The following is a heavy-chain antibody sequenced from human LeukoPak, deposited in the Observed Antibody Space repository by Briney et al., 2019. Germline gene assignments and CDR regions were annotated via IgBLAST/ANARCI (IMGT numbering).Heavy chain of an antibody. Sequence: SETLSLTCTVSGGSISSSSYYWGWIRQPPGKGLEWIGSIYYSGSTYYNPSLKSRVTISVDTSKNQFSLKLSSVTAADTAVYYCARDRNYYDSSGYYQGWFDPWGQGTLVTVSS. CDR1: GGSISSSSYY. D-gene: IGHD3-22*01. CDR3: ARDRNYYDSSGYYQGWFDP. CDR2: IYYSGST. V-gene: IGHV4-39*02. J-gene: IGHJ5*02.